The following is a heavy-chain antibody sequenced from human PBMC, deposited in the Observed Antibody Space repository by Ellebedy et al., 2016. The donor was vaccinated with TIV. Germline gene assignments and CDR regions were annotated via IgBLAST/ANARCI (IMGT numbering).Heavy chain of an antibody. Sequence: MPSETLSLTCTVSGDSISSTSYYWGWIRQPPGKGLEWIGEINHSGSTNYNPSLKSRVTISVDTSKNQFSLKLSSVTAADTAVYYCASTYGMFRGVRGYYGMDVWGQGTTVTVSS. CDR1: GDSISSTSYY. J-gene: IGHJ6*02. D-gene: IGHD3-10*01. CDR2: INHSGST. V-gene: IGHV4-39*07. CDR3: ASTYGMFRGVRGYYGMDV.